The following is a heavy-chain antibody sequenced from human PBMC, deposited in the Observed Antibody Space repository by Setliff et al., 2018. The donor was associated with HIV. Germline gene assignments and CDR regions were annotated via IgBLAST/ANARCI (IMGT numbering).Heavy chain of an antibody. V-gene: IGHV4-61*09. CDR3: AKRTFGSGRFDP. CDR1: GDSISSGSYY. CDR2: IHTTGST. Sequence: LSLTCSVSGDSISSGSYYWSWIRLPAGKGLEWIGQIHTTGSTNYDPSLKSRVTISIDTSKNQFSLKLNSVTATDTAVYYCAKRTFGSGRFDPWGQGTLVTVSS. J-gene: IGHJ5*02. D-gene: IGHD3-16*01.